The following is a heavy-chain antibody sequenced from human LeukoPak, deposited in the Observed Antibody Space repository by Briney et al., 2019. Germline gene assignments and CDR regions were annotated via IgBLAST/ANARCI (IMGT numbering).Heavy chain of an antibody. CDR1: GFTFSDYY. D-gene: IGHD6-19*01. Sequence: GGSLRLSCAASGFTFSDYYMSWIRQAPGKGLEWVSYISSSGSTIYYADSVKGRFTISRDNAKNSLYLQMNSLRAEDTAVYYCARDRYNQVAGGYYFDYWGQGTLVTVSS. J-gene: IGHJ4*02. CDR3: ARDRYNQVAGGYYFDY. CDR2: ISSSGSTI. V-gene: IGHV3-11*04.